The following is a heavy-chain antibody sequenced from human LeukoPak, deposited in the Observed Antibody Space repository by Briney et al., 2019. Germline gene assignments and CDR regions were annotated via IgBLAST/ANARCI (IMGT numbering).Heavy chain of an antibody. Sequence: GGSLRLSCAASGFTFSSYAMRWVRQAPGKGLEWVSAIIGSGGSTYYADSVKGRFTISRDNSKNTLYLQMNSLRAEDTAVYYCAKFGGITMVRGSHFDYWGKGTLVPVSS. V-gene: IGHV3-23*01. J-gene: IGHJ4*02. CDR1: GFTFSSYA. CDR2: IIGSGGST. D-gene: IGHD3-10*01. CDR3: AKFGGITMVRGSHFDY.